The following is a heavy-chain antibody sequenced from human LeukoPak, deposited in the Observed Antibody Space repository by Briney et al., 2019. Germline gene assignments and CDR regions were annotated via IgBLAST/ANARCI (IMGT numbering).Heavy chain of an antibody. Sequence: GGSLRLSCAASGFTFSSYAMNWVRQAPGQGLEWVSSIGRGTSNIYYADSVKGRFTISRDNAKNSLYLQMNSLRAEGTAVYYCAREDGEMFDYWGQGILVTVSS. D-gene: IGHD2-21*01. J-gene: IGHJ4*02. CDR1: GFTFSSYA. CDR2: IGRGTSNI. V-gene: IGHV3-21*01. CDR3: AREDGEMFDY.